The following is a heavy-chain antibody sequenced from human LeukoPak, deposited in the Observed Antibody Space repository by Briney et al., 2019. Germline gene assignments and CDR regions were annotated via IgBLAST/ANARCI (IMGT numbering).Heavy chain of an antibody. D-gene: IGHD6-13*01. Sequence: ASVKVSCKASGYTFTGYYMHWVRQAPGQGLEWMGWINPNSGGTNYAQKFRGRVTMTRDTSISTAYMELSRLRSDDTAVYYCARVGQQLVSPFDYWGQGTLVTVSS. CDR2: INPNSGGT. V-gene: IGHV1-2*02. CDR3: ARVGQQLVSPFDY. CDR1: GYTFTGYY. J-gene: IGHJ4*02.